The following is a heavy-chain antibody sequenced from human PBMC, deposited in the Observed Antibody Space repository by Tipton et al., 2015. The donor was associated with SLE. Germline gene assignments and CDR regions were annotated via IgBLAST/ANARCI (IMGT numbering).Heavy chain of an antibody. J-gene: IGHJ3*02. CDR1: GGSISSSSYY. CDR2: INHSGST. Sequence: TLSLTCTVSGGSISSSSYYWGWIRQPPGKGLEWIGEINHSGSTNYNPSLKSRVTISVDTSKNQFSLKLSSVTAADTAVYYCARTRNGMGIWGQGTMVTFSS. CDR3: ARTRNGMGI. D-gene: IGHD5-24*01. V-gene: IGHV4-39*07.